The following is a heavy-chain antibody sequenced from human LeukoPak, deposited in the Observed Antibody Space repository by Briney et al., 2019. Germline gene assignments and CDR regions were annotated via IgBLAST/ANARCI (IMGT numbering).Heavy chain of an antibody. CDR3: ARGRVSSSTWYSTYYYFFYMDF. V-gene: IGHV4-59*01. Sequence: SETLSLTCTVSDDSITMYYWTWIRQPPGKGLEWIGYVDHTGSTKFNPSLNGRVSISRDTSNNFFSLRLRSVTAADTAAYFCARGRVSSSTWYSTYYYFFYMDFWGKGTTVTVSS. CDR1: DDSITMYY. J-gene: IGHJ6*03. D-gene: IGHD4-11*01. CDR2: VDHTGST.